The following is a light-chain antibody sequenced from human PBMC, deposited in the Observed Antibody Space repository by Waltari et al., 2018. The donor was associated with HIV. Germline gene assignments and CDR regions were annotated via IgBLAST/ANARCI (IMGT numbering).Light chain of an antibody. J-gene: IGLJ2*01. CDR3: AAWDDSLNGPV. V-gene: IGLV1-44*01. CDR2: SSN. Sequence: QSVLTQAPSASGTPGPRVTISCSGSSSNIETNTVNWYQQLPGPTPKLLIYSSNQRPSGVPARFSGSKSGTSASLAISGLQSEDEADYYCAAWDDSLNGPVFGGGTKLTVL. CDR1: SSNIETNT.